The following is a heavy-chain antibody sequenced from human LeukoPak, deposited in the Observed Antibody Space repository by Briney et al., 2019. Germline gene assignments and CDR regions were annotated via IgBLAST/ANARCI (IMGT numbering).Heavy chain of an antibody. V-gene: IGHV4-34*01. CDR2: INHSGST. D-gene: IGHD2-2*01. CDR3: ARGVVVPAAIEG. J-gene: IGHJ4*02. Sequence: PSETLSLTCAVYGGSFSGYYWSWIRQPPGKGLEWIGEINHSGSTNYNPSLKSRVTISVDTSKNQFSLKLSSVTAADTAVYYCARGVVVPAAIEGRGQGTLVTVSS. CDR1: GGSFSGYY.